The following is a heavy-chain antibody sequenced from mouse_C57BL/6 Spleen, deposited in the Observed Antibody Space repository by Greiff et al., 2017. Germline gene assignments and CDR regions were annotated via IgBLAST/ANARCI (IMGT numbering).Heavy chain of an antibody. J-gene: IGHJ2*01. CDR1: GFTFSSYA. Sequence: VLLVESGGGLVKPGGSLKLSCAASGFTFSSYAMSWVRQTPEKRLEWVATISDGGSYTYYPNNVKGRFTISRDKSKNNLYLQISHLKSEDTARYYCELDGNHFDYWGEGTTLTVSP. CDR2: ISDGGSYT. V-gene: IGHV5-4*01. CDR3: ELDGNHFDY.